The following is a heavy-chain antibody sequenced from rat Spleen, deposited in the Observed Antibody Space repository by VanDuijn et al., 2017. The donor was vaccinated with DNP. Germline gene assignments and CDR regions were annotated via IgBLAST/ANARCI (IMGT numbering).Heavy chain of an antibody. CDR2: ISPSGFRT. J-gene: IGHJ2*01. Sequence: EVQLVESGGDLVQPGRSLKLSCVASGFIFKNYWMTWIRQVPGKGLEWVATISPSGFRTYSLDSVRGRFTISRDYARSTLYLQMDSLSSEDTATYYCARHAKLGAYYFDYWGQGVMVTVSS. D-gene: IGHD5-1*01. CDR1: GFIFKNYW. V-gene: IGHV5-31*01. CDR3: ARHAKLGAYYFDY.